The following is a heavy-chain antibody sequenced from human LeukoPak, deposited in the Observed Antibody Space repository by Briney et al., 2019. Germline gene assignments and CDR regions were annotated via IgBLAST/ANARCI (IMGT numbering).Heavy chain of an antibody. J-gene: IGHJ6*04. CDR3: AELGITMIGGV. Sequence: GGSLRPSCAASGFTFSSYEMNWVRQAPGKGLEWVSYISSSGSTIYYADSGRGRFTISRDNAKNSLYLQMNSLRAEDTAVYYCAELGITMIGGVWGKGTTVTISS. D-gene: IGHD3-10*02. CDR2: ISSSGSTI. V-gene: IGHV3-48*03. CDR1: GFTFSSYE.